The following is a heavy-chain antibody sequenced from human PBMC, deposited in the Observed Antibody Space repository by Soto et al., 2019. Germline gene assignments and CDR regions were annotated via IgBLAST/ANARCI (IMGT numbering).Heavy chain of an antibody. Sequence: GGSLRPSCAASGFTFSNAWMNWVRQAPGKGLEWVGRIKSKTDGGTTDYAAAGKGRFTISRDYSKNTLYQQKNSLKTEDTAVYFCTTEKLTGLRFLETGMEVWGQGTTVTVSS. D-gene: IGHD3-3*01. V-gene: IGHV3-15*07. CDR2: IKSKTDGGTT. CDR3: TTEKLTGLRFLETGMEV. CDR1: GFTFSNAW. J-gene: IGHJ6*02.